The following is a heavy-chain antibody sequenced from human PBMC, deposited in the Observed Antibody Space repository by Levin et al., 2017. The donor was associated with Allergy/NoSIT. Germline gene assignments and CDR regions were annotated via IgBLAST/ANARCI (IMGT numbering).Heavy chain of an antibody. CDR1: GGSISSYY. CDR3: AGVGHYYYYMDG. Sequence: PSETLSLTCTVSGGSISSYYWSWIRQPPGKGLEWIGYIYYSGSTNYNPSLKSRVTISVDTSKNQFSLKLSSVTAADTAVYYCAGVGHYYYYMDGWGKGTTVTVSS. J-gene: IGHJ6*03. V-gene: IGHV4-59*01. D-gene: IGHD3-16*01. CDR2: IYYSGST.